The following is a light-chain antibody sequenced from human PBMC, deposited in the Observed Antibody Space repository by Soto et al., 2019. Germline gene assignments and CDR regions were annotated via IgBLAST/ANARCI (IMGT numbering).Light chain of an antibody. J-gene: IGKJ1*01. V-gene: IGKV3-11*01. Sequence: TQSPSTLSASVGDRVTITCRASQSISSYLAWYQQKPGQAPRLLIYDASNRATGIPARFSGSGSGTDFTLTISSLEPEDFAVYYCQQRSNWPKWKCGQGTKVDIK. CDR3: QQRSNWPKWK. CDR2: DAS. CDR1: QSISSY.